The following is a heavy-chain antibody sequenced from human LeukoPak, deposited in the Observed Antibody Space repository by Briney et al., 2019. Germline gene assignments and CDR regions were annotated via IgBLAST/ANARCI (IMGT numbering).Heavy chain of an antibody. CDR2: ISSYNGNT. J-gene: IGHJ4*02. Sequence: ASVNVSCEASGYTFSSHDINWVRQAPGQGLEWMGWISSYNGNTNYAQKLQDRVTMTTDTSTSTAYMELRSLRSDDTAVYFCARGRDARIKVAVADTPLTNFDYWGQGTLVTVSS. CDR3: ARGRDARIKVAVADTPLTNFDY. V-gene: IGHV1-18*01. CDR1: GYTFSSHD. D-gene: IGHD6-19*01.